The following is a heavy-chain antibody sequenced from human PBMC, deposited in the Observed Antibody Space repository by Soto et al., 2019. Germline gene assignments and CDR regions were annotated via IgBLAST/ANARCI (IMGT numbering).Heavy chain of an antibody. CDR3: ARGRYYYDSSGYH. CDR1: GGSFSGYY. D-gene: IGHD3-22*01. Sequence: SETLSLTCAVYGGSFSGYYWSWIRQPPGKGLEWIGEINHSGSTNYNPSLKSRVTISVDTSKNQFSLKLSSVTAADTAVYYCARGRYYYDSSGYHWGQGTLVTVSS. V-gene: IGHV4-34*01. CDR2: INHSGST. J-gene: IGHJ4*02.